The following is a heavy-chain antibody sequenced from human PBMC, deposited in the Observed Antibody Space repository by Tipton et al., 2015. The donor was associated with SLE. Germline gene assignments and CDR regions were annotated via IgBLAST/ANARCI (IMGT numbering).Heavy chain of an antibody. CDR2: IYTSGST. V-gene: IGHV4-4*07. D-gene: IGHD3-16*02. CDR3: ARGDYDYIWGSYRYEAFDI. CDR1: GDSLTTNY. J-gene: IGHJ3*02. Sequence: TLSLTCTVSGDSLTTNYWKWIRQPAGKGLEWIGRIYTSGSTNYNPSLKSRVTMSVDTSKNQFSLKLSSVTAADTAVYYCARGDYDYIWGSYRYEAFDIWGQGTMVTVSS.